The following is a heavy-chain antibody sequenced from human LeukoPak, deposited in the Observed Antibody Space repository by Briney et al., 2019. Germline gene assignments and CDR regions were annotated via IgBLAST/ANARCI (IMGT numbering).Heavy chain of an antibody. CDR2: IYYSGST. J-gene: IGHJ3*02. CDR1: GDSISDYY. Sequence: SETLSLTCTVSGDSISDYYWNWIRQPPGKGLEWIGYIYYSGSTNYSPSLKSRVTISVDTSKNQFSLKLSSVTAADTAIYYCARRRKVPAPRAGDAFDIWGQGTMVTVSS. V-gene: IGHV4-59*08. D-gene: IGHD2-21*02. CDR3: ARRRKVPAPRAGDAFDI.